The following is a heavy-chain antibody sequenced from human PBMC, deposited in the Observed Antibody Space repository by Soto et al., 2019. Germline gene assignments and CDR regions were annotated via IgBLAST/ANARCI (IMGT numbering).Heavy chain of an antibody. CDR1: GYTFDNYG. J-gene: IGHJ4*02. CDR2: ISGYNDNT. Sequence: QVQLVQSGAEVKKPGASVKVSCKASGYTFDNYGFSWVRQAPGXXLXWMGWISGYNDNTKYAQRFQGRVTMTTDTXXXXXXXXXXXXXXXXXXXXXXXXXXXXXXLXXXANPFDYWGQGTLVTVSS. V-gene: IGHV1-18*04. CDR3: XXXXXXXXLXXXANPFDY.